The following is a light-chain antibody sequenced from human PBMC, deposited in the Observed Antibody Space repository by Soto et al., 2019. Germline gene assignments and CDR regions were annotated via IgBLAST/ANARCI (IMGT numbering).Light chain of an antibody. CDR2: DVS. V-gene: IGLV2-14*01. Sequence: QSVLTQPASVSGSPGQSIRISCTGTSGDIVGYNYVSWYQQHPGKAPKLMIYDVSNRPSGVSNRFSGSKSGNTASLTISGLQAEDEADYYCSSYTSSSTLLYVFGTGTKVTVL. J-gene: IGLJ1*01. CDR1: SGDIVGYNY. CDR3: SSYTSSSTLLYV.